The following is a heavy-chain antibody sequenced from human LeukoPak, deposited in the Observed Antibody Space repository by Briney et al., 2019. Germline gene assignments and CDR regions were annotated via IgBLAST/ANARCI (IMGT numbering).Heavy chain of an antibody. CDR1: GGSFSGYY. J-gene: IGHJ6*03. Sequence: SETLSLTCAVYGGSFSGYYWSWIRQPPGKGLEWIGEINRSGSTNCNPSLKSRVTISVDTSKNQFSLKLSSVTAADTAVYYCARRATSYCSGGSCYTHYYYYTDVWGKGTTVTVSS. CDR3: ARRATSYCSGGSCYTHYYYYTDV. D-gene: IGHD2-15*01. V-gene: IGHV4-34*01. CDR2: INRSGST.